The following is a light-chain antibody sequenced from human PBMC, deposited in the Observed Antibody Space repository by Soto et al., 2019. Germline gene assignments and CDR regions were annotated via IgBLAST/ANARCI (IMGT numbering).Light chain of an antibody. J-gene: IGKJ1*01. CDR1: QSVSSSY. V-gene: IGKV3-20*01. Sequence: EIVLTQSPGTLSLSPGERATLSCRASQSVSSSYLAWYQQKPGQAPRRLIYGASSRATGIPDRFSGSGSGTDFTLTISRLEPEHFAVYYCHQYGSSPPGTFGQGTKVEIK. CDR2: GAS. CDR3: HQYGSSPPGT.